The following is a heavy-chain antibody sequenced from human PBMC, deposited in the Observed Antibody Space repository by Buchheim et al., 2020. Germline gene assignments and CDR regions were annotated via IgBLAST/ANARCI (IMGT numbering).Heavy chain of an antibody. CDR1: GGTFSSYT. CDR3: ASGGPAYDSSGYYD. J-gene: IGHJ4*02. Sequence: QVQLVQSGAEVKKPGSSVKVSCKASGGTFSSYTNSWVRQAPGQGLEWMGRIIPILGIANYAQQFQGRVTTTADKSTSTAYMELSSLRSEDTAVYYCASGGPAYDSSGYYDWGQGTL. D-gene: IGHD3-22*01. V-gene: IGHV1-69*09. CDR2: IIPILGIA.